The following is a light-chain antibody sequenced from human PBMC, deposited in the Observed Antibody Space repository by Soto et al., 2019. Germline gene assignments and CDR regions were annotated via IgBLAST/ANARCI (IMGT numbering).Light chain of an antibody. CDR3: QQRGVWPLT. CDR1: QSVGTS. Sequence: EIVLTQSPATLSLSPGERATLSCRASQSVGTSLAWYQQKSGQAPRLLFYESSNRATYIPARFSASGSGTDFTLTISSLEPEDFAVYYCQQRGVWPLTFGGGTKVDIK. J-gene: IGKJ4*01. V-gene: IGKV3-11*01. CDR2: ESS.